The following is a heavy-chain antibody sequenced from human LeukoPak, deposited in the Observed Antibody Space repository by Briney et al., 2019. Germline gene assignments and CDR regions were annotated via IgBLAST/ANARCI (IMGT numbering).Heavy chain of an antibody. D-gene: IGHD3-22*01. J-gene: IGHJ4*02. CDR2: IKQDGSEA. CDR3: ARAPPRHYYDNTEYYFDY. Sequence: GESLRLSCAASGFPFSSFWMSWVRQAPGKGLAWVANIKQDGSEAYLVDSVKGRFTISRDNAKSSLSLQMNSLRAEDSAVYYCARAPPRHYYDNTEYYFDYWGQGTLVTVSS. CDR1: GFPFSSFW. V-gene: IGHV3-7*01.